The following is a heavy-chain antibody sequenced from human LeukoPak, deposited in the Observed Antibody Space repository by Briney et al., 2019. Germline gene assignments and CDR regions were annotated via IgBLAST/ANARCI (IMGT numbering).Heavy chain of an antibody. J-gene: IGHJ5*02. D-gene: IGHD2-8*02. CDR3: ARDWSKDGDSWWFDP. Sequence: SQTLSLTCTDSGGSISSGGYYWSWIRQHPGKGLEWIGYIYYSGSTYYNPSLKSRVTISVDTSKNQFSLKLSSVTAADTAVYYCARDWSKDGDSWWFDPWGQGTLVTVSS. CDR2: IYYSGST. CDR1: GGSISSGGYY. V-gene: IGHV4-31*03.